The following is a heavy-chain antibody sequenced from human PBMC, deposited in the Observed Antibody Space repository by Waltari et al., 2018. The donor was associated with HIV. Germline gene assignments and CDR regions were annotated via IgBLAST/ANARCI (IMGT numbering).Heavy chain of an antibody. Sequence: QVQLQESGPGLVKPSETLSLTCTVSGGSISSYYWSWIRQPAGKGLEWIGRSYTSGSTNYTPSLESRVTMAVDTSKNQFSLKLSSVTAADTAVYYCARGGDYYGSGSHHYYYYGMDVWGQGTTVTVSS. CDR1: GGSISSYY. D-gene: IGHD3-10*01. J-gene: IGHJ6*02. CDR2: SYTSGST. V-gene: IGHV4-4*07. CDR3: ARGGDYYGSGSHHYYYYGMDV.